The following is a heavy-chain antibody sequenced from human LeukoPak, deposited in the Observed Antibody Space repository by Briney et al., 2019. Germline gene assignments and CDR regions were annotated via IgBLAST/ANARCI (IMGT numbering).Heavy chain of an antibody. CDR3: ARVESRGSGTSRPPYYFYYMDV. D-gene: IGHD3-10*01. Sequence: GGSLRLSCAASGFTFSRYWMNWVRQAPGKGLEWVANKKKYGSEKEYVDSVKGRFTISRDNDKNSLYLQMNSLRAEDTAVYYCARVESRGSGTSRPPYYFYYMDVWGKGTTVTISS. V-gene: IGHV3-7*01. CDR1: GFTFSRYW. J-gene: IGHJ6*03. CDR2: KKKYGSEK.